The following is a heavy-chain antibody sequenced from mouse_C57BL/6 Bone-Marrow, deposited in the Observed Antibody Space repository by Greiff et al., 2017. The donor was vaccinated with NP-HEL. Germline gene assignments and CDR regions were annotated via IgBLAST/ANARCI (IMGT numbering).Heavy chain of an antibody. V-gene: IGHV1-39*01. J-gene: IGHJ4*01. CDR2: INPNYGTT. Sequence: VQLQQSGPELVKPGASVKISCKASGYSFTDYNMNWVKQSTGKSLEWIGVINPNYGTTSYNQKFKGKATLTADQSSSTAYMQLNSLTSEDSAVYYCAREGSGLRPDAMDCWGQGTSVTVSS. CDR1: GYSFTDYN. D-gene: IGHD2-4*01. CDR3: AREGSGLRPDAMDC.